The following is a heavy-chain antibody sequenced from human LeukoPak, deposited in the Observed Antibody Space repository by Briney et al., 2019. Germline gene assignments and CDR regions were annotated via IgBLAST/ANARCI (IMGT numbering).Heavy chain of an antibody. V-gene: IGHV3-53*01. J-gene: IGHJ4*02. CDR1: GFTVSSNY. CDR3: ARGSSGSSCSRYYSSFDY. Sequence: GGSLRLSCAASGFTVSSNYMRWVRQARGRGVEWVSVIYSGGSTYYADSVNARFTISIDNSKNTLYLQMNSLRAEDTAVYYCARGSSGSSCSRYYSSFDYWGQGTLVTVSS. CDR2: IYSGGST. D-gene: IGHD3-22*01.